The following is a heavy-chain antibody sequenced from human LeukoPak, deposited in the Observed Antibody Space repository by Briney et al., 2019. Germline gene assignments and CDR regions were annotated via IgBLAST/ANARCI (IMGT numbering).Heavy chain of an antibody. CDR3: ARGNGSSWPLDY. V-gene: IGHV4-61*02. CDR2: IYSSGST. Sequence: SQTLSLTCTVSGGSISSAIYYWSWIRQPAGKGLEWIGRIYSSGSTNYNPSLKSRLTMSVDTSKSQFSLNLNSVTAADTAVYYCARGNGSSWPLDYWGQGTLVAVSS. D-gene: IGHD2-2*01. CDR1: GGSISSAIYY. J-gene: IGHJ4*02.